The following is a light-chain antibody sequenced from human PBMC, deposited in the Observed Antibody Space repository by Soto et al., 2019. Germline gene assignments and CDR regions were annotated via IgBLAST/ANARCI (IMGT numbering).Light chain of an antibody. CDR1: QSIATY. CDR3: QHYNSYPIT. J-gene: IGKJ5*01. V-gene: IGKV1-5*01. Sequence: DIQMTQSPSTLSASVGDIVTITCRACQSIATYLTWYQQKPGKAPKLLIYDASSLKSGVPSRFSGSGSGTEFTLTISSLQPDDFATYYCQHYNSYPITFGQGTLLEIK. CDR2: DAS.